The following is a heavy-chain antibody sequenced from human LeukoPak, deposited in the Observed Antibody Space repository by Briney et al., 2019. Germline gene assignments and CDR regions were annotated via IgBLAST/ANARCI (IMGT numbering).Heavy chain of an antibody. Sequence: SETLSLTCTVSGGSISSYYWSWIRQPAGKGLEWIGRIYTSGSTNYNPSLKSRVTISVDTSKNQFSLKLSSVTAADTAVYYCARDYTGYSSGWSFDYWGQGTLVTVSS. V-gene: IGHV4-4*07. J-gene: IGHJ4*02. CDR2: IYTSGST. CDR1: GGSISSYY. CDR3: ARDYTGYSSGWSFDY. D-gene: IGHD6-19*01.